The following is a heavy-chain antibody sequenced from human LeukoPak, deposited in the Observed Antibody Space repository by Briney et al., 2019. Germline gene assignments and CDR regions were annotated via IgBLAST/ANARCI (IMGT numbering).Heavy chain of an antibody. J-gene: IGHJ4*02. CDR2: IIPILGIA. V-gene: IGHV1-69*04. D-gene: IGHD4-17*01. Sequence: GASVKVSCKASGGTFSSYAISWVRQAPGQGLEWMGRIIPILGIANYAQKFQGRVTITADKSTSTAHMELSSLRSEDTAVYYCASQETMEITVTTPHFDYWGQGTLVTVSS. CDR1: GGTFSSYA. CDR3: ASQETMEITVTTPHFDY.